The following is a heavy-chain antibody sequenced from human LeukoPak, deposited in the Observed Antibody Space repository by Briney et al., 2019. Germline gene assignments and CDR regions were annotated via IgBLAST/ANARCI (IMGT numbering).Heavy chain of an antibody. J-gene: IGHJ6*02. CDR1: GGTFSSYD. Sequence: ASVKVSCKASGGTFSSYDINWVRQATGQGLEWMGWMNPNSGNTGYAQKFQGRVTMTRNTSISTAYMELSSLRSEDTAVYYCARAKGYYYYYYGMDVWGQGTTVTVSS. V-gene: IGHV1-8*02. CDR3: ARAKGYYYYYYGMDV. CDR2: MNPNSGNT.